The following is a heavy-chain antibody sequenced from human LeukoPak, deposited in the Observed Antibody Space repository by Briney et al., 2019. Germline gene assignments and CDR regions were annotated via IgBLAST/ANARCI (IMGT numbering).Heavy chain of an antibody. CDR1: GGTFSSYA. J-gene: IGHJ6*03. D-gene: IGHD3-10*01. V-gene: IGHV1-69*13. CDR3: ATNAGGSMVREYYYYMDV. Sequence: GASVKVSCKASGGTFSSYAISWVRQAPGQGLEWMGGIIPIFGIANYAQKFQGRVTITADESTSTAYMELSSLKSEDTAMYYCATNAGGSMVREYYYYMDVWGKGTTVTISS. CDR2: IIPIFGIA.